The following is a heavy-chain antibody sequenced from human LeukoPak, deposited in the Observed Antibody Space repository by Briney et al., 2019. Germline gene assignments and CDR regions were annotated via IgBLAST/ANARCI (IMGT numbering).Heavy chain of an antibody. Sequence: ASVKVSCKASGYTFTSYDINWVRQATGQGLEWMGWMNPNSGNTGYAQKFQGRVTMTRNTSISTAYMELSSLRSEDTAVYYCARSARRLTTVTTWGSYGYYYGMDVWGQGATVTVSS. J-gene: IGHJ6*02. V-gene: IGHV1-8*01. CDR1: GYTFTSYD. D-gene: IGHD4-11*01. CDR2: MNPNSGNT. CDR3: ARSARRLTTVTTWGSYGYYYGMDV.